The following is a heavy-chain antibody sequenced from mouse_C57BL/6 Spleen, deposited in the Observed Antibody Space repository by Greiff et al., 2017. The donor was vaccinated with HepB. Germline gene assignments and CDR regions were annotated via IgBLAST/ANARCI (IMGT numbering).Heavy chain of an antibody. CDR3: ARGIDYGSSSDY. J-gene: IGHJ2*01. CDR2: INPNNGGT. Sequence: EVQLQQSGPELVKPGASVKISCKASGYTFTDYYMNWVKQSHGKSLEWIGDINPNNGGTSYNQKFKGKATLTVDKSSSTAYMELRSLTSEDSAVYYCARGIDYGSSSDYWGQGTTLTVSS. D-gene: IGHD1-1*01. CDR1: GYTFTDYY. V-gene: IGHV1-26*01.